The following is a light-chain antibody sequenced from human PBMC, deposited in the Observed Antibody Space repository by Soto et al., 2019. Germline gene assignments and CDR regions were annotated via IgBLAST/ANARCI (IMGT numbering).Light chain of an antibody. CDR1: SSDVGSYNY. CDR3: SSYPSSSTL. V-gene: IGLV2-14*01. J-gene: IGLJ1*01. Sequence: QSALTQPASVSGSPGQSITISCTGTSSDVGSYNYDSWYQQHPGKAPKLMIYEVSDRPSGISSRFSGSKSGNTASLTISGLQTEDEADYYCSSYPSSSTLFGTGTKLTVL. CDR2: EVS.